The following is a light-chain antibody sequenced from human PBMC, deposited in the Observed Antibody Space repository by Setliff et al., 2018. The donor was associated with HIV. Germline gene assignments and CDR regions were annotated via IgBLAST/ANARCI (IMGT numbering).Light chain of an antibody. CDR3: SSHGAIGV. CDR2: EVT. J-gene: IGLJ1*01. CDR1: TSDVGAYNY. V-gene: IGLV2-8*01. Sequence: QSVLAQPPSASGSPGQSVTISCTGTTSDVGAYNYVSWYQQHPGKAPKLIIYEVTKRPSGVPDRFSGSKSGNTASLTVSGLQAEDEADYYCSSHGAIGVFGTGTKATV.